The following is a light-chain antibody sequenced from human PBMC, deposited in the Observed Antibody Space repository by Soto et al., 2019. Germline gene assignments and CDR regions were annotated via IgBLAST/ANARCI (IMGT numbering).Light chain of an antibody. CDR1: NIGSKS. CDR3: QVWDSSSDHRHVV. CDR2: YDS. Sequence: VLTQPPSVSVAPGKTARITCGGNNIGSKSVHWYQQKPGQAPVLVIYYDSDRPSGIPERFSGSNSGNTATLTISRVEAGDEADYYCQVWDSSSDHRHVVFGGGTKVTVL. J-gene: IGLJ2*01. V-gene: IGLV3-21*04.